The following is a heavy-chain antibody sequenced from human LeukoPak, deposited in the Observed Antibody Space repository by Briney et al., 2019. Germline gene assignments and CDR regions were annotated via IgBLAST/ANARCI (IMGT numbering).Heavy chain of an antibody. CDR1: GGSISTYY. D-gene: IGHD1-1*01. CDR3: ARHAPTGTPTIFDY. V-gene: IGHV4-4*09. CDR2: IYTSGDT. Sequence: PSETLSLTCTVSGGSISTYYWSWIRQPPGKGLEWIGYIYTSGDTNYNPSLKSRVTISGDTSKNQFSLKLSSVTAADTAFYYCARHAPTGTPTIFDYWGTGTTVTVSS. J-gene: IGHJ6*04.